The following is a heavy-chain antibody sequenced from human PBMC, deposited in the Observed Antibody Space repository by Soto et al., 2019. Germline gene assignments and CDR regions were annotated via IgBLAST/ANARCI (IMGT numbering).Heavy chain of an antibody. CDR1: GGSISSSSYY. Sequence: PSETLSLTCTVSGGSISSSSYYWGRIRQPPGKGLGWSGSIYYTGSTYYSPSLKGRVTISVDSSKNQFSVKLSSVTAADTAVYHCVRVCYYDSGGYFRPPDGFDNWGQGTRVTVSS. CDR3: VRVCYYDSGGYFRPPDGFDN. D-gene: IGHD3-22*01. V-gene: IGHV4-39*01. J-gene: IGHJ3*02. CDR2: IYYTGST.